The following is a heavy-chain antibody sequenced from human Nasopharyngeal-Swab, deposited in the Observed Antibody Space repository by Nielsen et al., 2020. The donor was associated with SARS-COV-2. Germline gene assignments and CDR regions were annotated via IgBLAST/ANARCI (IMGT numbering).Heavy chain of an antibody. V-gene: IGHV3-7*01. CDR3: TRDPYSTPPDY. CDR1: GITFSSYW. CDR2: IKHDGSEK. J-gene: IGHJ4*02. Sequence: GGSLRLSCEASGITFSSYWMSWVRQAPGKGLEWVANIKHDGSEKNYVDSVKGRFTISRDNAKNILFLQMNNLRAEDTAVYYCTRDPYSTPPDYWGQGTLVTVSS. D-gene: IGHD6-13*01.